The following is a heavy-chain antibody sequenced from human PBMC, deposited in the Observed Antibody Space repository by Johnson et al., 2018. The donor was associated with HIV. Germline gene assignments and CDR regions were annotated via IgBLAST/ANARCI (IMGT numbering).Heavy chain of an antibody. CDR3: ARAINVAFDI. CDR1: GFTFSDYY. V-gene: IGHV3-11*04. J-gene: IGHJ3*02. Sequence: QVQLVESGGGLVKPGGSLRLSCAASGFTFSDYYMIWIRQAPGKGLEWLSYITSSGTSSYYADSVKGRLTISRDNAKNSLYLQMNSLRAEDTAVYFCARAINVAFDIWGQGTMVTVSS. CDR2: ITSSGTSS.